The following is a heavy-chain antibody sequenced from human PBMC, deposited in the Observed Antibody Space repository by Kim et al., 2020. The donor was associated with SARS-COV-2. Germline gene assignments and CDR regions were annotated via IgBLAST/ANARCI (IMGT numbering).Heavy chain of an antibody. Sequence: GGSLRLSCAASGFTFSSYAMHWVRQAPGKGLEWVAVISYDGSNKYYADSVKGRFTISRDNSKNTLYLQMNSLRAEDTAVYYCARDFGYSYGSGADYWGQGTLVTVSS. J-gene: IGHJ4*02. V-gene: IGHV3-30-3*01. CDR1: GFTFSSYA. D-gene: IGHD5-18*01. CDR2: ISYDGSNK. CDR3: ARDFGYSYGSGADY.